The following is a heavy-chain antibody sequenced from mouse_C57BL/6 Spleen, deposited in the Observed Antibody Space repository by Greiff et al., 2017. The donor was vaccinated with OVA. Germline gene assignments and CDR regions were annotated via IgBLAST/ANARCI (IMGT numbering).Heavy chain of an antibody. Sequence: SGPELVKPGASVKMSCKASGYTFTDYNMHWVKQSHGKSLEWIGYINPNNGGTSYNQKFKGKATLTVNKSSSTAYMELRSLTSEDSAVYYCARGGNWDERYYFDYWGQGTTLTVSS. CDR1: GYTFTDYN. J-gene: IGHJ2*01. V-gene: IGHV1-22*01. CDR3: ARGGNWDERYYFDY. D-gene: IGHD4-1*01. CDR2: INPNNGGT.